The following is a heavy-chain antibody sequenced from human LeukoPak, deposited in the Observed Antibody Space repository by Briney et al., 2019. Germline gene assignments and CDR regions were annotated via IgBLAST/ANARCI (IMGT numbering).Heavy chain of an antibody. CDR1: GGSFSGYY. J-gene: IGHJ4*02. CDR2: INHRGST. V-gene: IGHV4-34*01. CDR3: ASPRADGYHEFDY. D-gene: IGHD5-24*01. Sequence: SETLSLTCAVYGGSFSGYYWSWIRQPPGKGLEWIGEINHRGSTNYNPSLKSRVTISVDTSKNQFSLKLTSVTAADTAVYYCASPRADGYHEFDYWGQGTRVTVSS.